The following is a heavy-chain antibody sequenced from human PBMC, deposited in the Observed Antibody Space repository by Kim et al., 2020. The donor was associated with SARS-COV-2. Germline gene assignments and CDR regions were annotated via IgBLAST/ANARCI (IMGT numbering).Heavy chain of an antibody. V-gene: IGHV1-58*01. J-gene: IGHJ3*02. Sequence: SVKVSCKASGFTFTSSAVQWVRQARGQRLEWIGWIVVGSGNTNYAQKFQERVTITRDMSTSTAYMELSSLRSEDTAVYYCAAQGTYGDYGDDAFDIWGQGTMVTVSS. CDR1: GFTFTSSA. CDR2: IVVGSGNT. D-gene: IGHD4-17*01. CDR3: AAQGTYGDYGDDAFDI.